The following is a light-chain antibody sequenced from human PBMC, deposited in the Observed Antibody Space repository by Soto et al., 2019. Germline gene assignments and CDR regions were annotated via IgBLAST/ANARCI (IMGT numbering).Light chain of an antibody. CDR1: QSISSW. V-gene: IGKV1-5*03. CDR2: KAS. Sequence: DIRVTQSPSTLSASVGDRVTIICRASQSISSWLAWYQQKAGKAPKLLISKASNLDSGVPSRFSGSGSGTEFNLTISSLQPEDFATYYCQQYNSFIWTFGQGTKVDIK. J-gene: IGKJ1*01. CDR3: QQYNSFIWT.